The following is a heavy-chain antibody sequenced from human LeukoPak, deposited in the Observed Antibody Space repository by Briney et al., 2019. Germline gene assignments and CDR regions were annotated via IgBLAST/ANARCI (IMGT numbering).Heavy chain of an antibody. CDR2: INSDGSST. V-gene: IGHV3-74*01. Sequence: GESLRLSCAASGFAFSNNWMHWVRQAPGKGLLWVSRINSDGSSTSYADSVKARFTISRDNAKNTLYLQMNSLRAEDTAVYYCASSDWYAAFDIWGQGTMVTVSS. D-gene: IGHD3-9*01. CDR3: ASSDWYAAFDI. J-gene: IGHJ3*02. CDR1: GFAFSNNW.